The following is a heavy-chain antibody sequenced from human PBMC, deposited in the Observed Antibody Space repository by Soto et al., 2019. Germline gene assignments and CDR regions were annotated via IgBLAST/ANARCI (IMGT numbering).Heavy chain of an antibody. CDR2: ITNSGGHT. V-gene: IGHV3-23*01. D-gene: IGHD3-16*02. Sequence: GGSLRLSCGASGFTLKNSAMTWVRQAPGQGLEYVSSITNSGGHTFYANSVKGRFSISRDNSKNTLFLQMNSLRAEDTAVYYCAKNVVDGGVDFWGLGTLVTVSS. CDR1: GFTLKNSA. J-gene: IGHJ4*02. CDR3: AKNVVDGGVDF.